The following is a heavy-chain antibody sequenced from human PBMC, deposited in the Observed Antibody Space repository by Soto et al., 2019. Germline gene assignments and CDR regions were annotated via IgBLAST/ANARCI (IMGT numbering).Heavy chain of an antibody. CDR3: VRQAKLTTVTANVGYYNGLDV. V-gene: IGHV3-23*01. CDR2: ISHSGAGT. CDR1: GFSFDTYD. J-gene: IGHJ6*02. D-gene: IGHD4-4*01. Sequence: EVQLLESGGDLVQPGGSLRLSCAASGFSFDTYDMSWVRQAPGKGLEWVSVISHSGAGTYYADSVTGRFTISRDNSKATLFLHMNRLGVEDTAKYYRVRQAKLTTVTANVGYYNGLDVWGQGTTVTVSS.